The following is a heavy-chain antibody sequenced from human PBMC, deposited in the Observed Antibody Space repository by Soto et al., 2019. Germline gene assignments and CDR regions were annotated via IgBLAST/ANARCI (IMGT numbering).Heavy chain of an antibody. J-gene: IGHJ6*02. CDR1: GYTFTSYG. V-gene: IGHV1-18*01. CDR3: ARAVAAAYYYYGMDV. Sequence: ASVTVSCQASGYTFTSYGISWVRQAPGQGLEWMGWISAYNGNTNYAQKLQGRVTMTTDTSTSTAYMELRSLRSDDTAVYYCARAVAAAYYYYGMDVWGQGTTVTVSS. CDR2: ISAYNGNT. D-gene: IGHD6-13*01.